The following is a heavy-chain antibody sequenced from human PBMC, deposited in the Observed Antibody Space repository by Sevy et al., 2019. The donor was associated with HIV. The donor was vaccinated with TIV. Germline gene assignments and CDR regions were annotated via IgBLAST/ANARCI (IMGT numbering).Heavy chain of an antibody. CDR3: ARGGVPYFQH. J-gene: IGHJ1*01. CDR2: IKQDGSEK. V-gene: IGHV3-7*01. CDR1: RFTFSSYW. Sequence: GGSLRLSCAASRFTFSSYWMSWVRQAPGKGLEWVANIKQDGSEKYYVDSVKGRFTISRDKAKNSLYLQMNSLRAEDTAVYYCARGGVPYFQHWGQGTLVTVSS. D-gene: IGHD3-10*01.